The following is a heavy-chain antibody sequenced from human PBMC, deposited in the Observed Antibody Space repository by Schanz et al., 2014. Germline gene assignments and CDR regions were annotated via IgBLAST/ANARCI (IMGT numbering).Heavy chain of an antibody. D-gene: IGHD1-26*01. Sequence: EVQLVESGGGLVQPGGSLRLSCAASGFTFSSYAMSWVRQAPGKGLEWISFINTGSNYINYADSVKGRFTISRYNTKNSLCLQLNSLRADDTAVYYCARNRGSGGQNWYFDLWGRGTLVTVSS. J-gene: IGHJ2*01. V-gene: IGHV3-48*04. CDR2: INTGSNYI. CDR3: ARNRGSGGQNWYFDL. CDR1: GFTFSSYA.